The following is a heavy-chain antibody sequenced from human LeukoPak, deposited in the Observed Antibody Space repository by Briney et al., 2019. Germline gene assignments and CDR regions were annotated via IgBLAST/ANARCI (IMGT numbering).Heavy chain of an antibody. CDR2: IWYDGTNK. Sequence: GSLRLSCAASGFTFSSYGMHWVRQAPGKGLEWVAAIWYDGTNKHYADSVKGRFTISRDNSKNTLYLQMNSLRAEDTALYYCTYGGNFDYWGQGTLVTVSS. D-gene: IGHD4-17*01. V-gene: IGHV3-33*01. CDR1: GFTFSSYG. CDR3: TYGGNFDY. J-gene: IGHJ4*02.